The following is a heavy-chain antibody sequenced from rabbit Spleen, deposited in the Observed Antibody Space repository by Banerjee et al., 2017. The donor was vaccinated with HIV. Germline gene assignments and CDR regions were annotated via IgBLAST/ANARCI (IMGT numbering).Heavy chain of an antibody. CDR1: GFSFTSTYW. CDR2: IYAGDGST. V-gene: IGHV1S45*01. Sequence: QEQLEESGGDLVKPGASLTLACTASGFSFTSTYWICWVRQAPGKGLDLIGCIYAGDGSTDYANWVNGRFTISKTSSTTVTLQVTSLTAADTATYFCARDTGSSFSTYGMDLWGPGTLVTVS. J-gene: IGHJ6*01. D-gene: IGHD8-1*01. CDR3: ARDTGSSFSTYGMDL.